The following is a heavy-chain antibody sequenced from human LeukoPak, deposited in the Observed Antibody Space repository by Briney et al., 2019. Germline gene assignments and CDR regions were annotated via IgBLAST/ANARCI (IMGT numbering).Heavy chain of an antibody. V-gene: IGHV3-53*01. CDR2: IYSGGST. CDR1: GFTVSSNY. D-gene: IGHD5-12*01. J-gene: IGHJ4*02. CDR3: ARRWLRFGGYDY. Sequence: GGSLRLSCAASGFTVSSNYMSWVRQAPGKGLEWVSVIYSGGSTYYADSVKGRLTISRDNSKNTLYLQMNSLRAEDTAVYYCARRWLRFGGYDYWGQGTLVTVSS.